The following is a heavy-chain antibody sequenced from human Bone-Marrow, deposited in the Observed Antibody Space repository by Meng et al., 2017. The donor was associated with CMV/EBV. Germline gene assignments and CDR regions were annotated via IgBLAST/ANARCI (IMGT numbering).Heavy chain of an antibody. CDR1: GGTFSSYA. D-gene: IGHD2-15*01. J-gene: IGHJ3*02. Sequence: SVKVSCKASGGTFSSYAISWVRQAPGQGLEWMGGIIPIFGTANYAQKFQGRVTITTDESTSTAYMELSSLRSEDTAVYYCASGPLQVVALFAIWGQGTRVTVSS. CDR2: IIPIFGTA. V-gene: IGHV1-69*05. CDR3: ASGPLQVVALFAI.